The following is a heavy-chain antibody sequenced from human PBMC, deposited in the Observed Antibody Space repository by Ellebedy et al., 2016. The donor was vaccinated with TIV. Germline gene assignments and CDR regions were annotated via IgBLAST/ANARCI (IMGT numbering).Heavy chain of an antibody. V-gene: IGHV3-33*01. CDR1: GFTFSSYG. Sequence: GESLKISCAASGFTFSSYGMHWVRQAPGKGLEWVAVIWYDGSNKYYADSVKGRFTLSRDNTKNTQYLKMNSLRAEDTAVYYSARDQLLWFGESFNGMDVWGQGTTVTVSS. CDR3: ARDQLLWFGESFNGMDV. J-gene: IGHJ6*02. D-gene: IGHD3-10*01. CDR2: IWYDGSNK.